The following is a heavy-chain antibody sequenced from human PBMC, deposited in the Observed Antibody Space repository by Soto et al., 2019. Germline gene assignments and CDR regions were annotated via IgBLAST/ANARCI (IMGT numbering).Heavy chain of an antibody. V-gene: IGHV4-39*01. CDR1: GDSVSRTDYY. CDR2: ISYGGST. J-gene: IGHJ5*02. Sequence: QVQLQESGPGLVKPSETLSLTCTVSGDSVSRTDYYWGWIHQPPGKGLEWIGSISYGGSTYYIPSLESRITISADTSKNQFSLKLSSVTAADTGVYYCVRHGTAPSPYNWFGPWGRGTLVSVSS. CDR3: VRHGTAPSPYNWFGP. D-gene: IGHD1-7*01.